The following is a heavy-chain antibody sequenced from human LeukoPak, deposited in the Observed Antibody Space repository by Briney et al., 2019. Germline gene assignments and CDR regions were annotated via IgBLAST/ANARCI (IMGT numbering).Heavy chain of an antibody. CDR1: GFTFSSYA. D-gene: IGHD3-22*01. V-gene: IGHV3-23*01. CDR3: AKREEYYYDSSGPLRY. J-gene: IGHJ4*02. Sequence: GGSPRLSCAASGFTFSSYAMSWVRQAPGKGLEWVSAISGSGGSTYYADSVKGRFTISRDNSKNTLYLQMNSLRAEDTAVYYCAKREEYYYDSSGPLRYWGQGTLVTVSS. CDR2: ISGSGGST.